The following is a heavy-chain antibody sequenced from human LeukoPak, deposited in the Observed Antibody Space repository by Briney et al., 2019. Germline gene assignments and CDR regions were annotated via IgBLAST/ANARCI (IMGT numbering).Heavy chain of an antibody. CDR1: GLTSGMYR. Sequence: RRSLRPSCAVSGLTSGMYRMHWDRPAPGRVMEWVSSISSSGGDIYYADSVTGRFTISTDNPTNPLYLQMDSLRAERPAVNYCERDHSRYSSPRPFLLDYWGQGTLVTGSP. J-gene: IGHJ4*02. CDR3: ERDHSRYSSPRPFLLDY. CDR2: ISSSGGDI. D-gene: IGHD2-15*01. V-gene: IGHV3-21*04.